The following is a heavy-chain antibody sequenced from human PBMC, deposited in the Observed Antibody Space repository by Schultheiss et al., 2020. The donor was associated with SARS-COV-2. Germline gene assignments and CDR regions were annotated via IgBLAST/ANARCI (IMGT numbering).Heavy chain of an antibody. CDR3: ARQGEPRIAAAGSFDY. CDR2: IYTSGST. Sequence: SQTLSLTCTVSGGSISSYYWSWIRQPAGKGLEWIGRIYTSGSTNYNPSLKSRVTISVDTSKNQFSLKLSSVTAADTAVYYCARQGEPRIAAAGSFDYWGQGTLVTVSS. CDR1: GGSISSYY. D-gene: IGHD6-13*01. J-gene: IGHJ4*02. V-gene: IGHV4-4*07.